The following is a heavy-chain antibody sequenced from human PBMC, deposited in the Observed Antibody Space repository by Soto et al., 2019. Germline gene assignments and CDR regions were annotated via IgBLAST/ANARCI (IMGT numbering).Heavy chain of an antibody. Sequence: PSETLSLTCAISGDSVSSNSAAWNWIRQSPSRGLEWLGRTYYRSKWYSDYALSVKSRITINPHTSKNQFSLQLNSVTPEDTAVYYCARGPIAVANSYRMDVWGQGTKVTVSS. D-gene: IGHD6-19*01. V-gene: IGHV6-1*01. J-gene: IGHJ6*02. CDR2: TYYRSKWYS. CDR3: ARGPIAVANSYRMDV. CDR1: GDSVSSNSAA.